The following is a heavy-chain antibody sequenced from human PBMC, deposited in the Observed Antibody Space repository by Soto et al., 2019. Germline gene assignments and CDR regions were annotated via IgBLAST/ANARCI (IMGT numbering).Heavy chain of an antibody. V-gene: IGHV3-48*04. CDR3: ARWGAARTDYYYYYGMDV. CDR2: ISSSGSTI. J-gene: IGHJ6*01. CDR1: GFIFSSYS. D-gene: IGHD6-6*01. Sequence: GSLRLSCAASGFIFSSYSMNWVRQAPGKGLEWVSYISSSGSTIYYADSVKGRFTISRDNAKNSLYLQMNSLRAEDTAVYYCARWGAARTDYYYYYGMDVWGQGTTVTVSS.